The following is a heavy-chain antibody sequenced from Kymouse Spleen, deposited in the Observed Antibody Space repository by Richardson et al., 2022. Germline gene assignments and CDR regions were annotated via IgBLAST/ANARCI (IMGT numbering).Heavy chain of an antibody. Sequence: EVQLVESGGGLVQPGGSLKLSCAASGFTFSGSAMHWVRQASGKGLEWVGRIRSKANSYATAYAASVKGRFTISRDDSKNTAYLQMNSLKTEDTAVYYCTRHGYYYGSGSYDWFDPWGQGTLVTVSS. CDR1: GFTFSGSA. CDR3: TRHGYYYGSGSYDWFDP. J-gene: IGHJ5*02. CDR2: IRSKANSYAT. D-gene: IGHD3-10*01. V-gene: IGHV3-73*02.